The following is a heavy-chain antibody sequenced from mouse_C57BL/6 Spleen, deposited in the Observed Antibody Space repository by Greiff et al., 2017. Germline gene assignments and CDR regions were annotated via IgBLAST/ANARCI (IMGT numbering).Heavy chain of an antibody. CDR3: TRGPNWGGD. J-gene: IGHJ3*01. D-gene: IGHD4-1*01. V-gene: IGHV5-9-1*02. CDR1: GFTFSSYA. Sequence: EVKVEESGEGLVKPGGSLKLSCVASGFTFSSYAMSWVRQTPEKRLEWVAYISSGGDYIYYADTVKGRFTISRDNARNTLYLQMSSLKSEDTAMYYCTRGPNWGGDWGQGTLVTVSA. CDR2: ISSGGDYI.